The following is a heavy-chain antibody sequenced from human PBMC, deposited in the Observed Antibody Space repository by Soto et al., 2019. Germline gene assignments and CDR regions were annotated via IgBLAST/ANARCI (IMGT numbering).Heavy chain of an antibody. J-gene: IGHJ2*01. Sequence: EVQLLESGGGLVQPGGSLRLSCAASGFTFSSYAMSWVRQAPGKGLEWVSAISGSGGSTYYADSVKGRFTISRDNSKNTLYLQMNSLRAEDTAVYYCAKGLLRYSSSSPGWYFDLWGCGTLVTVSS. CDR2: ISGSGGST. V-gene: IGHV3-23*01. CDR3: AKGLLRYSSSSPGWYFDL. D-gene: IGHD6-6*01. CDR1: GFTFSSYA.